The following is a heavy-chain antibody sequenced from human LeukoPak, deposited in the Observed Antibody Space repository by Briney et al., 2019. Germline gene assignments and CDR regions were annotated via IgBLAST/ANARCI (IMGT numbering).Heavy chain of an antibody. J-gene: IGHJ4*02. D-gene: IGHD3-10*01. CDR1: GFTFSSYS. CDR3: ARDCWDYGSGSYCGIDY. CDR2: ISSSSSYI. Sequence: GGFLRLSCAASGFTFSSYSMNWVRQAPGKGLEWVSSISSSSSYIYYADSVKGRFTISRDNAKNSLYLQMNSLRAEDTAVYYCARDCWDYGSGSYCGIDYWGQGTLVTVSS. V-gene: IGHV3-21*03.